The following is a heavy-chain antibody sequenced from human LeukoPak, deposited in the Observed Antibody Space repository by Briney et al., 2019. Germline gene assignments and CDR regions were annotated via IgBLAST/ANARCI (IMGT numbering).Heavy chain of an antibody. J-gene: IGHJ4*02. D-gene: IGHD1-26*01. CDR2: ISGSGGST. Sequence: GGSLRLSCAASGFTVSSNYMSWVRQAPGKGLEWVSAISGSGGSTYYADSVKGRFTISRDNSKNTLYLQMNSLRAEDTAVYYCAKDRYSGSFGDLDYWGQGTLVTVSS. V-gene: IGHV3-23*01. CDR1: GFTVSSNY. CDR3: AKDRYSGSFGDLDY.